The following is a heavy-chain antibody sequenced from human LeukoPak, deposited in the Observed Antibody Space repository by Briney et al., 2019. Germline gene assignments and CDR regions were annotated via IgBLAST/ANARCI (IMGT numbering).Heavy chain of an antibody. CDR2: ISWNSGSI. D-gene: IGHD5-12*01. Sequence: GRSLRLSCAASGFTFDDYAMHWVRHAPGKGLEWVSGISWNSGSIGYADSVKGRFTISRDNAKNSLYLQMNSLRAEDTALYYCAKAGPGIVATFDYWGQGTLVTVSS. CDR3: AKAGPGIVATFDY. J-gene: IGHJ4*02. V-gene: IGHV3-9*01. CDR1: GFTFDDYA.